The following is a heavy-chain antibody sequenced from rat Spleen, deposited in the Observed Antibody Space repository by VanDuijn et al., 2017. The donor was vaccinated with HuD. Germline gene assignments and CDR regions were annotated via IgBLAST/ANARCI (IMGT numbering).Heavy chain of an antibody. J-gene: IGHJ2*01. CDR2: IGNDGNT. D-gene: IGHD1-5*01. CDR3: VRSEYTFDY. V-gene: IGHV2-16*01. Sequence: QEQLTESGPGLAQPSQTLSLTCTVPGFSLTSYGVSWVRQPPGKGLEWIGPIGNDGNTDYNSTFKSRLSISRDTSKSQILLKMTSLQTEDTTMYFCVRSEYTFDYWGQGVMVTVSS. CDR1: GFSLTSYG.